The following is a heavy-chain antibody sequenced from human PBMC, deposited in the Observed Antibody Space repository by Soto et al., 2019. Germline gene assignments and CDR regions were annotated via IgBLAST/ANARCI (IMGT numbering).Heavy chain of an antibody. CDR1: GYTFTSYG. Sequence: QVQLGQSGAELKKPGASLKVSCKASGYTFTSYGISWVRQAPGQGIEWMGWISAYNGNTNYAQTLQGRVTMTTDTSASTAYMELRSLRSDDTAVYYCARDPGFRSDYWCQGTLVTVSS. V-gene: IGHV1-18*01. CDR3: ARDPGFRSDY. D-gene: IGHD3-9*01. J-gene: IGHJ4*01. CDR2: ISAYNGNT.